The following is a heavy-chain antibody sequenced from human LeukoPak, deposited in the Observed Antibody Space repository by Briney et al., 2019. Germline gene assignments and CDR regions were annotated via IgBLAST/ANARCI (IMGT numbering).Heavy chain of an antibody. V-gene: IGHV4-34*01. D-gene: IGHD4-11*01. CDR2: INHNGNT. Sequence: SETLSLTCAVYGGSFSGHYWSWIRQPPGKGLEWIGEINHNGNTNYNPSLKSRVTLSVDTSKNQFSLKLSSVTAADTAVYYCARARGEVTIDYWGQGTLVTVPS. J-gene: IGHJ4*02. CDR1: GGSFSGHY. CDR3: ARARGEVTIDY.